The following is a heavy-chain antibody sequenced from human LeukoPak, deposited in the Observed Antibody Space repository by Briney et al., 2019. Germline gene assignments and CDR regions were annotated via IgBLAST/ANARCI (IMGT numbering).Heavy chain of an antibody. V-gene: IGHV4-39*01. J-gene: IGHJ1*01. D-gene: IGHD3-16*01. CDR3: AGVRLGNTGLSEYFEY. Sequence: DPSETLSLTCTVSGGSISSSYYYWGWIRQPPGKGLEWIGSIYYSGSTYYNPSLKSRVTTSVDTSKNQFSLKLRSVTAADTAVYYCAGVRLGNTGLSEYFEYWGQGTLVTVSS. CDR2: IYYSGST. CDR1: GGSISSSYYY.